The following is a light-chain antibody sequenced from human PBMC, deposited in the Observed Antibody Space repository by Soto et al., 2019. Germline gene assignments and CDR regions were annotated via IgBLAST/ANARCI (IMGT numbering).Light chain of an antibody. CDR3: QHYNDWPPTWT. J-gene: IGKJ1*01. CDR2: GAS. CDR1: QSVSSK. Sequence: EIVMTQSPATLSVSPGERATLSCRASQSVSSKLAWYQQKAGRAPRVLIYGASTRATGIPARFSGSGSGTEFTLTISSLQSEDFAVDYCQHYNDWPPTWTFGQGTRVEIK. V-gene: IGKV3-15*01.